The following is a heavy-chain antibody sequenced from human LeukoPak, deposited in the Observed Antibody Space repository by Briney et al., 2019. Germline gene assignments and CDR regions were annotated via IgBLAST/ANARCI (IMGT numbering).Heavy chain of an antibody. CDR3: AKGGGITRPYFDY. J-gene: IGHJ4*02. Sequence: GGSLRLSCAASGFAFSSYEMNWVRQAPGKGLEWVTYISGSGTTIYYADAVKGRFTISRDNSKNTLHLQMNSLRAEDTAVYYCAKGGGITRPYFDYWGQGTLVTVSS. CDR1: GFAFSSYE. D-gene: IGHD3-16*01. CDR2: ISGSGTTI. V-gene: IGHV3-48*03.